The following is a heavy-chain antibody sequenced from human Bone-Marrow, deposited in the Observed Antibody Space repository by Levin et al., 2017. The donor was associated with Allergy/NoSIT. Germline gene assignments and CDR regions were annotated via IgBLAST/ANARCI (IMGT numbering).Heavy chain of an antibody. CDR2: TFYRSKWYY. Sequence: SETLSLTCAISGDSVSSDIVTWTWIRQSSSRGLEWLGRTFYRSKWYYDYALSVESRITINPDTSKNQFSLQLSSVTPEDTAVYYCARERFISSGKYVLDYWGQGTLVTVSS. CDR1: GDSVSSDIVT. D-gene: IGHD1-26*01. CDR3: ARERFISSGKYVLDY. J-gene: IGHJ4*02. V-gene: IGHV6-1*01.